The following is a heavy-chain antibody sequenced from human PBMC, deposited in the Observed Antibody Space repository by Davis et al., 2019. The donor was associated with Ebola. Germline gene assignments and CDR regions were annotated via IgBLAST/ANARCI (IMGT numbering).Heavy chain of an antibody. Sequence: PLETLSLTCTVSGGSISSHYWSWIRQPPGKGLEWIGYIYYSGSTNYNPSLKSRVTISVDTSKNQFSLKLSSVTAADTAVYYCARASCSGGSCYLLFDYWGQGTLVTVSS. V-gene: IGHV4-59*11. D-gene: IGHD2-15*01. CDR2: IYYSGST. CDR3: ARASCSGGSCYLLFDY. CDR1: GGSISSHY. J-gene: IGHJ4*02.